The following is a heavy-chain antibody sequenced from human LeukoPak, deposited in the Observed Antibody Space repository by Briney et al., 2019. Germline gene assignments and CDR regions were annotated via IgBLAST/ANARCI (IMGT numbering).Heavy chain of an antibody. CDR1: GFTVSNNY. J-gene: IGHJ4*02. D-gene: IGHD3-22*01. V-gene: IGHV3-53*01. CDR2: IYSGGST. CDR3: ARDPNYHDTSGYYLGY. Sequence: GGSLRLSCAASGFTVSNNYMSWVHQAPGKGLEWVSVIYSGGSTSYADSVKGRFTISRDNSKNTLYLQLNSLRAEDTAVYYCARDPNYHDTSGYYLGYWGQGTPVTVSS.